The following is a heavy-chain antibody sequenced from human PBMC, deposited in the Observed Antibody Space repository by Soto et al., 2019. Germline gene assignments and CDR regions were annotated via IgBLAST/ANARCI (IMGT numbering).Heavy chain of an antibody. D-gene: IGHD6-13*01. CDR3: ARDAGYSSSLYFSWFDP. Sequence: QVQLVESGGGWVKPGGSLRLSCAASGFTFSDYYMTWIRQAPGKGLEWISFISGSGKTIHFADSLEGRFTISRDNAKNSVYLEMNSLRAEDTAVYYCARDAGYSSSLYFSWFDPWGPGTLVTVSS. CDR2: ISGSGKTI. J-gene: IGHJ5*02. CDR1: GFTFSDYY. V-gene: IGHV3-11*01.